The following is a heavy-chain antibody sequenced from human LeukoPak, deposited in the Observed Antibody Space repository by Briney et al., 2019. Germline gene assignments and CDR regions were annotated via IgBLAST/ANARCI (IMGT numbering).Heavy chain of an antibody. CDR1: GFTFSSYG. CDR2: IRYDGSNK. D-gene: IGHD3-22*01. J-gene: IGHJ3*02. Sequence: GGSLRLSCAASGFTFSSYGMHWVRQAPGKGLEWVAFIRYDGSNKYYADSVKGRFTISRDNSKNTLYLQMNSLRAEDTAVYYCARDPRKYYYDSSLNDAFDIWGQGTMVTVSS. V-gene: IGHV3-30*02. CDR3: ARDPRKYYYDSSLNDAFDI.